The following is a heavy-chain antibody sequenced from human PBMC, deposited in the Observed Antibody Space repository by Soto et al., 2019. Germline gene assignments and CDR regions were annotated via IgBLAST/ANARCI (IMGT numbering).Heavy chain of an antibody. CDR2: FDPEDGET. CDR1: GYTLSELS. CDR3: ATEVNLGIIYGFDY. J-gene: IGHJ4*02. Sequence: ASVKVSCKVSGYTLSELSMHWVRQAPGKGLEWMGGFDPEDGETIYAQKFQGRVTMTEDTSTDTAYMELSSLRSEDTAVYYCATEVNLGIIYGFDYWGQGTLVTVS. D-gene: IGHD7-27*01. V-gene: IGHV1-24*01.